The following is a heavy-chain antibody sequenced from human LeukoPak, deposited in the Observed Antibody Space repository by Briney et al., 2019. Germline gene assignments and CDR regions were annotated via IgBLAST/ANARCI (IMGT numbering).Heavy chain of an antibody. CDR2: ISWNSANI. J-gene: IGHJ6*02. Sequence: GGSLRLSCAASGFTFDDYAMHWVRQAPGKGLEWVSGISWNSANIGYADSVKGRFTISRDNAKNSLYLQMNSLGAEDTALYYCAKDKGYCTNGVCYTTAYYYGMDVWGQGTTVTVSS. CDR3: AKDKGYCTNGVCYTTAYYYGMDV. CDR1: GFTFDDYA. D-gene: IGHD2-8*01. V-gene: IGHV3-9*01.